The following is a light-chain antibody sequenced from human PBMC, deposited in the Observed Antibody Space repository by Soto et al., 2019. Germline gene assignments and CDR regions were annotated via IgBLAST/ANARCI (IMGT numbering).Light chain of an antibody. Sequence: EIVLTQSPATLSLSPGERATLSCRASQSVGSYLAWYQQKPGQAPRLLIYGASNRAPGIPARFSGSGSGTDFNLTISSLRPDDFATFYCQQYKVYPYTFGQGTRLDIQ. V-gene: IGKV3-11*01. J-gene: IGKJ2*01. CDR1: QSVGSY. CDR2: GAS. CDR3: QQYKVYPYT.